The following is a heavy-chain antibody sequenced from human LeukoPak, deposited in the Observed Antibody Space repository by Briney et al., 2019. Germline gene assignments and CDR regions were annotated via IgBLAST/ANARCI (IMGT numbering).Heavy chain of an antibody. J-gene: IGHJ4*02. CDR1: GFTFSSDW. V-gene: IGHV3-7*01. D-gene: IGHD3-10*01. CDR2: IKQDGSEK. Sequence: LAGGALRLSCAASGFTFSSDWMSWVRQAPGKGLEWVANIKQDGSEKYYVDSVKGRFTISRDNAKNSLYLHMNSLRAEDTAVYYCASDSLLLWFGQLSHVFDYWGQGTLATVSS. CDR3: ASDSLLLWFGQLSHVFDY.